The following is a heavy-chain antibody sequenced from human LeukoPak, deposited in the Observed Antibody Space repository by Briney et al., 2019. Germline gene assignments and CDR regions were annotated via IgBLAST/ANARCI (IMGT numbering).Heavy chain of an antibody. Sequence: SETLSLTCAVYGGSFSGYYWSWIRQPPGKELEWIGEINHSGSTNYNPSLKSRVTISVDTSKNQFSLKLSSVTAADTAVYYCARGFDYWGQGTLVTVSS. V-gene: IGHV4-34*01. J-gene: IGHJ4*02. CDR1: GGSFSGYY. CDR2: INHSGST. CDR3: ARGFDY.